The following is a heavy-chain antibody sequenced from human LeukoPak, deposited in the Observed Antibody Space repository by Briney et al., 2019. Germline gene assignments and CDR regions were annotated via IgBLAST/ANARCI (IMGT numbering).Heavy chain of an antibody. CDR1: GFTFSSCS. J-gene: IGHJ4*02. V-gene: IGHV3-21*01. CDR3: ARDLDSGSKGSYFDY. CDR2: ISSSSSYI. Sequence: PGGSLRLSCAASGFTFSSCSMNWVRQAPGKGLEWVSSISSSSSYIYYADSVKGRFTISRDNAENSLYLQMNSLRAEDTAVYYCARDLDSGSKGSYFDYWGQGTLVTVSS. D-gene: IGHD1-26*01.